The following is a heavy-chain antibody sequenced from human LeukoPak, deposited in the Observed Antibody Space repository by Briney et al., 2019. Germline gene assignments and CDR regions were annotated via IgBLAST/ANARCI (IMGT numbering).Heavy chain of an antibody. CDR2: FDCEDRDT. D-gene: IGHD6-13*01. Sequence: ASVKVSCKVSGYTLTELSIYWVQQAPGKGLEWMGSFDCEDRDTIYAPKFQDRVTMTVDTSTDTAYMELNSLRSEDTAVYYCARSGYSSSWDYWGQGTLVTVSS. CDR1: GYTLTELS. V-gene: IGHV1-24*01. J-gene: IGHJ4*02. CDR3: ARSGYSSSWDY.